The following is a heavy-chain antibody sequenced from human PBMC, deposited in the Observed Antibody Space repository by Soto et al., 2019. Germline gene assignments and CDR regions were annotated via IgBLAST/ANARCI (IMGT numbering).Heavy chain of an antibody. Sequence: ASVKVSCKASGYTFAGYYMHWVRQAPGQGLEWMGWINPNSGGTNYVQKFQGWVTMTRDTSISTAYMELSRLRSDDTAVYYCASWGPYDSSGYYWGDDYWGQGTLVTVSS. CDR2: INPNSGGT. V-gene: IGHV1-2*04. J-gene: IGHJ4*02. CDR1: GYTFAGYY. CDR3: ASWGPYDSSGYYWGDDY. D-gene: IGHD3-22*01.